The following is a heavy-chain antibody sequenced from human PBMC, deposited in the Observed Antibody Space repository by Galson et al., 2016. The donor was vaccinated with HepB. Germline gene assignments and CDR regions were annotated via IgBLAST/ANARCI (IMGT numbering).Heavy chain of an antibody. CDR2: LYYSGSA. CDR3: ASTTGRYFQH. D-gene: IGHD1-26*01. V-gene: IGHV4-39*01. Sequence: SETLSLTCTVSGDSISSNNYYWGWIRQPPGKGLEWIGSLYYSGSAYYNPSLKRRVTMSVDTSKNQFSLKLGSVTAADTAVFYCASTTGRYFQHWGQGTLVTVSS. CDR1: GDSISSNNYY. J-gene: IGHJ1*01.